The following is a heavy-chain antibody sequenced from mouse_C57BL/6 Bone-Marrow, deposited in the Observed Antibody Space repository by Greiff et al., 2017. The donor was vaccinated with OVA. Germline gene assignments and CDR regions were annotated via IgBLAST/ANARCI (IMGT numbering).Heavy chain of an antibody. CDR2: INSDGGST. CDR1: EYEFPSHD. Sequence: DVMLVESGGGLVQPGESLKLSCESNEYEFPSHDMSWVRKTPEKRLELVAAINSDGGSTYYPDTMERRFIISRDNTKKTLYLQMRNLRSEDTALYYCARQGGNYGYFDVWGTGTTVTVSS. V-gene: IGHV5-2*01. D-gene: IGHD2-1*01. J-gene: IGHJ1*03. CDR3: ARQGGNYGYFDV.